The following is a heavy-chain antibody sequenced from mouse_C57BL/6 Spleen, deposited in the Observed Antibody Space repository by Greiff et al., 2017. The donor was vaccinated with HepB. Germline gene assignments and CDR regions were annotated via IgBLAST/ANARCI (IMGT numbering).Heavy chain of an antibody. Sequence: QVQLQQPGAELVKPGASVKLSCKASGYTFTSYWMHWVKQRPGRGLEWIGRIDPNSGGTKYNEKFKSKATLTVDKPSSTAYMQLSSLTSEDSAVYYCARSRTTVVATHYFYYWGQGTTLTVSS. V-gene: IGHV1-72*01. D-gene: IGHD1-1*01. CDR3: ARSRTTVVATHYFYY. J-gene: IGHJ2*01. CDR1: GYTFTSYW. CDR2: IDPNSGGT.